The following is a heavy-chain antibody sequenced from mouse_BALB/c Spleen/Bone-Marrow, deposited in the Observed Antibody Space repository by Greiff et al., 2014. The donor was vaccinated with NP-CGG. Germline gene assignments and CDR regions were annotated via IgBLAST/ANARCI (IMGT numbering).Heavy chain of an antibody. J-gene: IGHJ4*01. CDR1: EYEFPSHD. D-gene: IGHD2-4*01. CDR3: ARHRYDYDGAMDY. Sequence: EVKLVESGGGLVQPGESLKLSCESDEYEFPSHDMSWVRKTPEKRLELVAAINSDGGSTYYPDTMERRIIISRDNTKKTLYLQMSSLRSEDTALYYCARHRYDYDGAMDYWGQGTSVTVSS. CDR2: INSDGGST. V-gene: IGHV5-2*03.